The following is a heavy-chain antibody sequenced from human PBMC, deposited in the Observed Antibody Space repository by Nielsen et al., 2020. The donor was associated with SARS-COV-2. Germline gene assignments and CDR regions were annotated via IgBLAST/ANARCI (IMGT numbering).Heavy chain of an antibody. CDR3: ARLSVAGMQNYYYYYMDV. J-gene: IGHJ6*03. D-gene: IGHD6-19*01. Sequence: ESLKISCTVSGGSISSSSYYWGWIRQPPGKGLEWIGSIYYSGSTYYNLSLKSRVTISVDTSKNQFSLKLSSVTAADTAVYYCARLSVAGMQNYYYYYMDVWGKGTTVTVSS. CDR2: IYYSGST. CDR1: GGSISSSSYY. V-gene: IGHV4-39*01.